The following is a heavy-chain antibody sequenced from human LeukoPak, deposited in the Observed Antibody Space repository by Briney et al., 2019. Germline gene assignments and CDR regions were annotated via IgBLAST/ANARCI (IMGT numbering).Heavy chain of an antibody. J-gene: IGHJ4*02. CDR3: ARLGYCSSTSCYNTYFDY. D-gene: IGHD2-2*02. CDR2: IYYSGST. V-gene: IGHV4-59*08. Sequence: SETLSLTCTVSGGSISSYYWSWIRQPPGKGLEWIGYIYYSGSTNYSPSLKSRVTISVDTSKNQFSLKLSSVTAADTAVYYCARLGYCSSTSCYNTYFDYWGQGTLVTVSS. CDR1: GGSISSYY.